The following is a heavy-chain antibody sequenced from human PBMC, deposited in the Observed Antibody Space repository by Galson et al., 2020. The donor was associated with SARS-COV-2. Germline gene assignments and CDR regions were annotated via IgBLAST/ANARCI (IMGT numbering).Heavy chain of an antibody. J-gene: IGHJ4*02. CDR2: ISSSSSVI. Sequence: GGSLRLSCAASGFTFDSYSMSWFRQAPGKGLEWILYISSSSSVIYYADSVKGRFTISRDTAKNSLLLQMNSLRDDDTAVYYCARETAGYSGYGYYFDYWGRGTLITVSS. CDR1: GFTFDSYS. D-gene: IGHD5-12*01. CDR3: ARETAGYSGYGYYFDY. V-gene: IGHV3-48*02.